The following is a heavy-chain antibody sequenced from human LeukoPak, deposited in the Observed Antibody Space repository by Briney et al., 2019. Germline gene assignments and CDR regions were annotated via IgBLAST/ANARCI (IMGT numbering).Heavy chain of an antibody. Sequence: GGSLRLSCAAPGFTFVSYWMSWVRQAPGKGLEWVANIKQDGSEKYYVDSVKGRFTISRDNAKNSLYLQMNSLRVEDTAVYYCARGSTAIRLWGQGTLVTVSS. D-gene: IGHD3-16*01. CDR3: ARGSTAIRL. J-gene: IGHJ4*02. CDR2: IKQDGSEK. V-gene: IGHV3-7*01. CDR1: GFTFVSYW.